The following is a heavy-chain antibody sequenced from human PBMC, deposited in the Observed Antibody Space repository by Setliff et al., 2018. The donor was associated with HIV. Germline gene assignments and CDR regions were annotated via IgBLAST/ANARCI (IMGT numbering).Heavy chain of an antibody. CDR2: IAYSGTTVYT. CDR1: GGSFIGSSFQ. J-gene: IGHJ4*02. CDR3: ARGPPFAF. V-gene: IGHV4-39*07. Sequence: ASETLSLTCNVSGGSFIGSSFQSTWIRQPPGRGLEWIGDIAYSGTTVYTNYNPSLESRVTVSEDTSRRQFFLKLTSVTADDTGIYYCARGPPFAFWGQGLLVTVS.